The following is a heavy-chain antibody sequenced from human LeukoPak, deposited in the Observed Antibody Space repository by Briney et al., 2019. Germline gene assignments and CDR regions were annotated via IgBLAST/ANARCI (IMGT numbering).Heavy chain of an antibody. D-gene: IGHD3-22*01. V-gene: IGHV3-33*01. CDR2: IWYDGSNK. J-gene: IGHJ4*02. CDR3: AREYYDSSGYPAGSDY. Sequence: GGSLRLSCAASGFTFSSYGMHWVRQAPGKGLEWVAAIWYDGSNKYYADSVKGRFTISRDNSKNTLYLQMNSLRAEDTAVYYCAREYYDSSGYPAGSDYWSQGTLVTVSS. CDR1: GFTFSSYG.